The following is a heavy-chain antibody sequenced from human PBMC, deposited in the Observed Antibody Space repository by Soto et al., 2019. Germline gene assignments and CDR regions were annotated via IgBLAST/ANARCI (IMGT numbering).Heavy chain of an antibody. CDR1: GFTFSSYA. D-gene: IGHD3-10*01. Sequence: GGSLRLSCAASGFTFSSYAMSWVRQAPGKGLEWVSAISGSGGSTYYADSVKGRFTISRDNSKNTLYLQMNSLRAEDTAVYYCAKGPRRSLEGYAVRTISYGMDVWGQGTTVTVSS. V-gene: IGHV3-23*01. CDR2: ISGSGGST. J-gene: IGHJ6*02. CDR3: AKGPRRSLEGYAVRTISYGMDV.